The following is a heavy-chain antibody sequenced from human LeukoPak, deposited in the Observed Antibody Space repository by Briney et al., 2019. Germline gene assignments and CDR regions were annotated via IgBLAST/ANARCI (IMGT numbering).Heavy chain of an antibody. CDR1: GFTLSSYG. CDR3: AKDHSSSYDYGLEGGD. V-gene: IGHV3-30*02. D-gene: IGHD4-17*01. CDR2: MRIAGSST. Sequence: GRSLRLSCAASGFTLSSYGIDWVRQAPGEGLGWVAFMRIAGSSTYYADSVKGRFTISRDISKNTLYLQMSSLRAEDTAVIYFAKDHSSSYDYGLEGGDWGQRTLVTVSS. J-gene: IGHJ4*02.